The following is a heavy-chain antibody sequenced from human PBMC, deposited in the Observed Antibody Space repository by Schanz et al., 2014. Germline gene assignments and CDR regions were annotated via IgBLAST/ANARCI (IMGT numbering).Heavy chain of an antibody. D-gene: IGHD5-12*01. Sequence: QVQLVQSGAEVKKPGASVKVSCKASGYTFTSHGISWVRQAPGQGLEWMGWITAYNGDTNYALKLQGRVTMTTDTSTGTAYMELRSLRSDDTALYYCARDFSAYVGNYFDYWGQGTLVNVSS. CDR3: ARDFSAYVGNYFDY. J-gene: IGHJ4*02. V-gene: IGHV1-18*01. CDR2: ITAYNGDT. CDR1: GYTFTSHG.